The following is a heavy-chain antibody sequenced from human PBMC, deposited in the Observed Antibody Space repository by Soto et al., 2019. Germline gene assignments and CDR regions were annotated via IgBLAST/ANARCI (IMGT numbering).Heavy chain of an antibody. J-gene: IGHJ3*02. Sequence: QVQLQQWGAGLLKPSETLSLTCAVNGVSFSGYHWSWIRQAPGKGLEWIGEINLSGSSNYNLSLKSRVTLSADTSRNEFSLKMSSVTAADTAVYYCDLEGTIGWGGLDMWGQGTMVTISS. CDR3: DLEGTIGWGGLDM. D-gene: IGHD3-3*01. CDR2: INLSGSS. CDR1: GVSFSGYH. V-gene: IGHV4-34*01.